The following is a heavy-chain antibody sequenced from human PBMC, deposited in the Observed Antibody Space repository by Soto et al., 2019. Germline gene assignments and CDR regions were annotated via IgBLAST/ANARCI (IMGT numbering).Heavy chain of an antibody. Sequence: GGSLRLSCASSGFTFSSYWMSLVRQAPGKGLEWVANIKQDGSEKYYVDSVKGRFTISRDNAKNSLYLQMNSLRAEDTAVYYCARFYYDSSGYLPSPYYYYYGMDVWGQGTTVTVSS. J-gene: IGHJ6*02. V-gene: IGHV3-7*04. CDR2: IKQDGSEK. D-gene: IGHD3-22*01. CDR3: ARFYYDSSGYLPSPYYYYYGMDV. CDR1: GFTFSSYW.